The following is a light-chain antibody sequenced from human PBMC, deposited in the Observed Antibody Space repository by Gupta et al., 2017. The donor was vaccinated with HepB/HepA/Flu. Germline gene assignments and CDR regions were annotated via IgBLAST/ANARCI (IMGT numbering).Light chain of an antibody. CDR3: QGWGTFSDHYGV. CDR2: DDS. CDR1: NIGSEN. Sequence: SSVLTPSPSVSVAPGKTASITCEGDNIGSENVHWYQQKPGPAPVLVVHDDSDRPSGIPERFSGSKSTHTATLTINRVEAGDEADYYCQGWGTFSDHYGVFGGGTKLTVL. J-gene: IGLJ3*02. V-gene: IGLV3-21*03.